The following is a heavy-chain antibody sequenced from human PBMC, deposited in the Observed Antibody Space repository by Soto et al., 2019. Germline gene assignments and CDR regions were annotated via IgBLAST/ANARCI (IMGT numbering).Heavy chain of an antibody. D-gene: IGHD2-21*02. CDR2: IYYSGST. CDR3: ARHPSDFWFDP. CDR1: GGSISSSSYF. Sequence: QLQLQESGPGLVKPSETLSLTCSVSGGSISSSSYFWGWIRQPPGKGLEWIGSIYYSGSTYYNPSLNSRVPVSVDASKSQFSPKLSSVTAADPAVYYCARHPSDFWFDPWGQGTLVTVSS. J-gene: IGHJ5*02. V-gene: IGHV4-39*01.